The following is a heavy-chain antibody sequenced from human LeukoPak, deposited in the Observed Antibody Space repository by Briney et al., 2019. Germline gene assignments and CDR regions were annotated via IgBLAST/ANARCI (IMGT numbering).Heavy chain of an antibody. CDR2: IDTDGSST. Sequence: GGSLRLSCAASGFIFSSYWMHWVRQAPGKGLVWVSRIDTDGSSTTYADSVKGRFTISRDNAKNTLYLQMNSLRAEDTAVYYCARGYAGIDYWGQGTLVTVSS. CDR3: ARGYAGIDY. D-gene: IGHD5-12*01. CDR1: GFIFSSYW. J-gene: IGHJ4*02. V-gene: IGHV3-74*01.